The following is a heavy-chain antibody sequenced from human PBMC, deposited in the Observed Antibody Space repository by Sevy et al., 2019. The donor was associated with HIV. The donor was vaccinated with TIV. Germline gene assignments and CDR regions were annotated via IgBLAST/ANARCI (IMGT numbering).Heavy chain of an antibody. V-gene: IGHV3-74*01. CDR2: VDNDGSGT. Sequence: GGSLRLSCAASGSTFTNYWMHWVRQAPGKGLVWVSRVDNDGSGTNYADSVKGRFTIFRDNAKNTVYLQMNSLRAEDTAVYYCTRDMYGIDYWGQGTLVTVSS. J-gene: IGHJ4*02. CDR1: GSTFTNYW. D-gene: IGHD2-8*01. CDR3: TRDMYGIDY.